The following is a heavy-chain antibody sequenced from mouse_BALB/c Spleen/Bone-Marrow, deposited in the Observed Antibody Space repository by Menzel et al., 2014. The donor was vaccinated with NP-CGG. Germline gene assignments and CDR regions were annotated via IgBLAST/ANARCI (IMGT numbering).Heavy chain of an antibody. CDR3: ARGYYDSSSWFAY. J-gene: IGHJ3*01. Sequence: VQLQQSGPELVKPGASVKISCKASGYSFTGYFMNWVMQSPGKSLEWIGRINPYNGDTFYNQKFKGKATLTADKSSSTSHMELRSLATEDAAVYYCARGYYDSSSWFAYWGQGTLVTVSA. CDR2: INPYNGDT. CDR1: GYSFTGYF. D-gene: IGHD1-1*01. V-gene: IGHV1-20*02.